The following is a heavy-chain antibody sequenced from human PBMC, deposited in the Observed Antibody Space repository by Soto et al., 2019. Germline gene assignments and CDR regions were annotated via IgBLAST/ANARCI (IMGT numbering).Heavy chain of an antibody. D-gene: IGHD3-22*01. V-gene: IGHV3-73*01. J-gene: IGHJ6*02. CDR3: TRLDGSGYDDLAPSLYYYGMDV. Sequence: GGSLRLSCAASGFTFSGSAMHWVRQASGKGLEWVGRIRSKANSYATAYAASVKGRFTISRDDSRNTAYLQMNSLKTEDTAVYYCTRLDGSGYDDLAPSLYYYGMDVWGQGTTVTVSS. CDR1: GFTFSGSA. CDR2: IRSKANSYAT.